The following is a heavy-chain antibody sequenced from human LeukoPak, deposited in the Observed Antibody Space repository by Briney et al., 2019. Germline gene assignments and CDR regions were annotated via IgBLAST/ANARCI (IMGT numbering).Heavy chain of an antibody. CDR3: AKGGYDFSNPFDS. D-gene: IGHD4-11*01. J-gene: IGHJ4*02. V-gene: IGHV4-59*08. CDR2: IYYSGTT. CDR1: GGSISSYY. Sequence: MSSETLSLTCTVSGGSISSYYWSWIRQPPGKGLEWIGYIYYSGTTKYNAALKSRGTISVDTSKNQFSLKLSSVTAADTAVYYCAKGGYDFSNPFDSWGQGTLVTVSS.